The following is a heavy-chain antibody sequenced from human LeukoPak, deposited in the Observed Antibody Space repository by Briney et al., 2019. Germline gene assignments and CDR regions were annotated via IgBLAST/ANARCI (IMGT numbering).Heavy chain of an antibody. CDR2: ISSNGGST. D-gene: IGHD3-10*01. CDR1: GFTFSNLA. CDR3: ARGGSYYGSGSYYNEPLDY. J-gene: IGHJ4*02. Sequence: GGSLRLSCAASGFTFSNLAMHWVRQAPGKGLEYVSAISSNGGSTYYANSVKGRFTISRDNSKNTLYLQMGSLRAEDMAVYYCARGGSYYGSGSYYNEPLDYWGQGTLVTVSS. V-gene: IGHV3-64*01.